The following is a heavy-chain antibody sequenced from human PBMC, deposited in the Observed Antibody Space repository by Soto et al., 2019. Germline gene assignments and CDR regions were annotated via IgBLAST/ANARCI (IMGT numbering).Heavy chain of an antibody. V-gene: IGHV3-74*01. CDR3: ARGAVAGNDLDY. CDR2: INSDGSST. Sequence: GGSLRLSCAASGFTFSSYWMHWVRQAPGEGLVWVSRINSDGSSTSYADSVKGRFTISRDNAKNTLYLQMNSLRAEDTAVYYCARGAVAGNDLDYWGRGTLVTVSS. J-gene: IGHJ4*02. D-gene: IGHD6-19*01. CDR1: GFTFSSYW.